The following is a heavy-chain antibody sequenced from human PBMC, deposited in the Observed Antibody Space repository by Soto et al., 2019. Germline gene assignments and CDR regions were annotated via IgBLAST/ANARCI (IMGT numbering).Heavy chain of an antibody. CDR2: ISREGAST. D-gene: IGHD3-10*01. Sequence: PGGSRRRSWSVSGFIFSSYAMHWGRQAPGKGLEYVASISREGASTYYADSVKGRFIISRDNSKNTLYLQMSSLRAEDTAVYYCVRDEYGSGRDYWGQGTLVTVSS. CDR3: VRDEYGSGRDY. CDR1: GFIFSSYA. J-gene: IGHJ4*02. V-gene: IGHV3-64D*06.